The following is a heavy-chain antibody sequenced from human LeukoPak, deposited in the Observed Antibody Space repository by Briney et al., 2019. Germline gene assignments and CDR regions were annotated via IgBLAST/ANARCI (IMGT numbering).Heavy chain of an antibody. CDR2: FDPEDGET. J-gene: IGHJ4*02. CDR1: GYTLTELS. CDR3: ATGLAVAGKFDY. V-gene: IGHV1-24*01. Sequence: ASVKVSCKVSGYTLTELSMHWVRQAPGKGLEWMGGFDPEDGETIYAQKFQGRVTMTEGASTGTAYMELGSLRSEDTAVYYCATGLAVAGKFDYWGQGTLVTVSS. D-gene: IGHD6-19*01.